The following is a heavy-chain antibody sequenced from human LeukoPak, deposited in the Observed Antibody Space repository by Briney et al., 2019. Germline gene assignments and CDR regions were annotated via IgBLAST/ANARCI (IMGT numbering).Heavy chain of an antibody. CDR1: GYSFTSYW. Sequence: GESLKISCKGSGYSFTSYWIGWVRQMPGKGLEWMGIIYPGDSDTRYRPSFQGQVTISADKSISTAYLQWSSLKASDTAMYYCARGGYSSSSRRYFDYWGQGTLVTVSS. J-gene: IGHJ4*02. V-gene: IGHV5-51*01. CDR3: ARGGYSSSSRRYFDY. CDR2: IYPGDSDT. D-gene: IGHD6-6*01.